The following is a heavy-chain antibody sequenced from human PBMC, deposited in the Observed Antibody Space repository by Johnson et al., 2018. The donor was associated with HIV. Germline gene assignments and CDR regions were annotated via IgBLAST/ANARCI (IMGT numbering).Heavy chain of an antibody. CDR2: ISYAGSNK. CDR3: ARGFGNSGYYYGRFGAFDI. J-gene: IGHJ3*02. D-gene: IGHD3-22*01. CDR1: GFTFSSYA. V-gene: IGHV3-30-3*01. Sequence: QVQLVESGGGVVQPGRSLRLSCAASGFTFSSYAMHWVRQAPGKGLEWVAVISYAGSNKYYADSVKGRFTISSDNSKNTLYLQMNSLRAEDTALYYCARGFGNSGYYYGRFGAFDIWGQGTMVTVSS.